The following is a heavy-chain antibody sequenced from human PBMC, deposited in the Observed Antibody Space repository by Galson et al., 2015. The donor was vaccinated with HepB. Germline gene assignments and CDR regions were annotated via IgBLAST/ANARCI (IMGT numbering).Heavy chain of an antibody. V-gene: IGHV3-30-3*01. CDR2: ISYDGSNK. CDR3: ARDRPYGSGSLFDY. CDR1: GFTFSSYA. J-gene: IGHJ4*02. Sequence: SLRLSCAASGFTFSSYAMHWVRQAPGKGLEWVAVISYDGSNKYYADSVKGRFTISRDNSKNTLYLQMNSLRAEDTAVYYCARDRPYGSGSLFDYWGQGTLVTVSS. D-gene: IGHD3-10*01.